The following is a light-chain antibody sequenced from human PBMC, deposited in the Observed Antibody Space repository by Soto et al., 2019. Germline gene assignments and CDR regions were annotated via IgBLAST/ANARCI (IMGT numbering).Light chain of an antibody. CDR2: SNN. V-gene: IGLV1-44*01. J-gene: IGLJ1*01. CDR3: AAWDDSLNGRYV. Sequence: QAVVTQPPSASGTPGQRVTISCSGSSSNIGSNTVNLYQQLPGTAPKLLIYSNNQRPSGVPDRFSGSKSGTSASLAISGLQSEDETDYYCAAWDDSLNGRYVFGTGTKLTVL. CDR1: SSNIGSNT.